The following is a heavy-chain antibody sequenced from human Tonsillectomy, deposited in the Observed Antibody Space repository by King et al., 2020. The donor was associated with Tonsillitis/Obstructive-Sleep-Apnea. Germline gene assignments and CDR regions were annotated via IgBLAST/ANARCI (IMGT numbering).Heavy chain of an antibody. CDR1: GYTFTSYG. J-gene: IGHJ6*03. D-gene: IGHD5-12*01. V-gene: IGHV1-18*01. Sequence: QLVQSGAEVKKPGASVKVSCKASGYTFTSYGISWVRQAPGQGLEWMGWISAYNGNTNYAQKLQGRVTMTTDTSTSTAYMELRSLRSDDTAVYYCARIVATTTNYYYYYMDVWGKGTTVTVSS. CDR2: ISAYNGNT. CDR3: ARIVATTTNYYYYYMDV.